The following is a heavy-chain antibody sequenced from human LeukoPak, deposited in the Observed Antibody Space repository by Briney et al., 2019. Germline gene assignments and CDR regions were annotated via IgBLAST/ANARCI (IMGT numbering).Heavy chain of an antibody. J-gene: IGHJ4*02. CDR3: ARDVYCSSTTCSYYFDY. D-gene: IGHD2-2*01. CDR2: IIPIFGTA. CDR1: GGTFSSYA. Sequence: SVKVSCKASGGTFSSYAISWVRQAPGQGLEWMGGIIPIFGTANYAQKFQGRVTITADESTSTTYMELSSLRSEDTAVYYCARDVYCSSTTCSYYFDYWGQGTLVTVSS. V-gene: IGHV1-69*13.